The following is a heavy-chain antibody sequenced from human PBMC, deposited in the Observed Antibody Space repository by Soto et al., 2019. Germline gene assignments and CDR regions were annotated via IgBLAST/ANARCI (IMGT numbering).Heavy chain of an antibody. V-gene: IGHV3-53*01. Sequence: EVQLVESGGGLIQPGGSLRLSCAVSGFTVSNNYMSWVRQAPGKGLEGVSVIYSGGYTAYGDSVKGRFTISRDNSKNTIFPQKKSRGAAGTAVYYGATQPGGGGYWGQGTLVTVSS. CDR1: GFTVSNNY. D-gene: IGHD2-2*01. J-gene: IGHJ4*02. CDR2: IYSGGYT. CDR3: ATQPGGGGY.